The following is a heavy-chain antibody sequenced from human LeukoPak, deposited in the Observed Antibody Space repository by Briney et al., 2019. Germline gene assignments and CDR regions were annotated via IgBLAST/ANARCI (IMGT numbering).Heavy chain of an antibody. Sequence: GSLRLSCAASDFTVSNNYMNWVRQAPGRGLEWIGSIYYSGSTYYNPSLKSRVTISVDTSKNQFSLKLRSVTAADTAVYYCARHFGTWGQGTLVTVSS. CDR1: DFTVSNNY. D-gene: IGHD3/OR15-3a*01. CDR3: ARHFGT. J-gene: IGHJ4*02. V-gene: IGHV4-39*01. CDR2: IYYSGST.